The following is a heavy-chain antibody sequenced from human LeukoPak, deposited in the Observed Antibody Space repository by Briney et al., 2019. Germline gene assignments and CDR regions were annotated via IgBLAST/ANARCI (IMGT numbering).Heavy chain of an antibody. CDR3: ARGSNSSGWYGEIYYYGMDV. CDR1: GGSISSYY. D-gene: IGHD6-19*01. CDR2: IYYSGST. V-gene: IGHV4-59*01. J-gene: IGHJ6*02. Sequence: SETLSLTCTVSGGSISSYYWSWIRQPPGKGLEWIGYIYYSGSTNYNPSLKSRVTISVDTSKNQFSLELSSVTAADTAVYYCARGSNSSGWYGEIYYYGMDVWGQGTTVTVSS.